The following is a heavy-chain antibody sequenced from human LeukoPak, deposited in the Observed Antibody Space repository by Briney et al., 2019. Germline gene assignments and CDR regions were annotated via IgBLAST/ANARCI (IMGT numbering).Heavy chain of an antibody. CDR3: ATSGGVVVVAATPSEY. V-gene: IGHV1-69*06. D-gene: IGHD2-15*01. CDR2: IIPIFGTA. Sequence: SVKVSCKASGGTFSSYAISWVRQAPGQGLEWMGRIIPIFGTANYAQKLQGRVTITADKSTSTAYMELSSLRSEDTAVYYCATSGGVVVVAATPSEYWGQGTLVTVSS. CDR1: GGTFSSYA. J-gene: IGHJ4*02.